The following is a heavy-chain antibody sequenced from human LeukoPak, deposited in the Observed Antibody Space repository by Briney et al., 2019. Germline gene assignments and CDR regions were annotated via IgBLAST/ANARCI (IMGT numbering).Heavy chain of an antibody. Sequence: ASVKVSCKASGYTFTSYDINWVRQATGQGLEWMGWMNPNSGNTGYAQKFRGRVTMTRNTSISTAYMELSSLRSEDTAVYYCARARGWYGYFDYWGQGALVTVSS. CDR2: MNPNSGNT. J-gene: IGHJ4*02. CDR3: ARARGWYGYFDY. CDR1: GYTFTSYD. D-gene: IGHD6-19*01. V-gene: IGHV1-8*01.